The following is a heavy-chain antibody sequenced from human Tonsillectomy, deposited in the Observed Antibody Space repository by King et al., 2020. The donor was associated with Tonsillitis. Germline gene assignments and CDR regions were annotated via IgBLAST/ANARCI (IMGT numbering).Heavy chain of an antibody. Sequence: VQLVESGGGVVQPGRSLRLSCAASGFTFSSYAMYWVRQAPGKGLEWVAVISYDGSNKYYADSVKGRFTISRDISKNTLYLQMNSLRAEDTAVYYCARDPVKFHFGVEYGMDVWGQGTTVTVSS. V-gene: IGHV3-30-3*01. CDR1: GFTFSSYA. CDR3: ARDPVKFHFGVEYGMDV. J-gene: IGHJ6*02. D-gene: IGHD3-3*01. CDR2: ISYDGSNK.